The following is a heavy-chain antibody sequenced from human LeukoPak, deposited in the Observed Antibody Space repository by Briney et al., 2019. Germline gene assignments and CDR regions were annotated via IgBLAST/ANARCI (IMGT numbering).Heavy chain of an antibody. D-gene: IGHD2-2*01. CDR3: ARGERDIVVVPDTNFDY. V-gene: IGHV3-23*01. CDR2: ISGSGGST. Sequence: GGSLRLSCAASGFTFSSYGMSWVRQAPGKGLEWVSAISGSGGSTYYADSVKGRFTISRDNSKNTLYLQMNSLRAEDTAVYYCARGERDIVVVPDTNFDYWGQGTLVTVSS. J-gene: IGHJ4*02. CDR1: GFTFSSYG.